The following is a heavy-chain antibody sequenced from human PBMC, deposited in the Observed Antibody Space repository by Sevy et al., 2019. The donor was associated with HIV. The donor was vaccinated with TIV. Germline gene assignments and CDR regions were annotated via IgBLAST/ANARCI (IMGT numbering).Heavy chain of an antibody. D-gene: IGHD3-3*01. J-gene: IGHJ4*02. CDR1: GYTFTGYY. CDR3: ARGDKFWTASYYFDY. V-gene: IGHV1-2*02. CDR2: INPNSDGT. Sequence: ASVKVSCKASGYTFTGYYIHWVRQAPGQGLAWMGWINPNSDGTNYVQKFQGRVTMTSDTSINTAYMDLRRLRSDDTAVYYCARGDKFWTASYYFDYWGQGTLVTVSS.